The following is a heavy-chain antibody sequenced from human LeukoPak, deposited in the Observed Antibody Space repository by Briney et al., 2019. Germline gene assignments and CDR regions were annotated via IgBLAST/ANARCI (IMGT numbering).Heavy chain of an antibody. Sequence: NPSETLSLTRTVSGGSISSYYWSWIRQPPGKRLEWIGHVQNGGSTNYNPSLKSRVTISVDSSNNQVSLKVRSVTAADTAVYYCARVRRFNGYYNVYFDYWGQGTLVTVSS. CDR3: ARVRRFNGYYNVYFDY. D-gene: IGHD3-9*01. CDR1: GGSISSYY. J-gene: IGHJ4*02. V-gene: IGHV4-59*01. CDR2: VQNGGST.